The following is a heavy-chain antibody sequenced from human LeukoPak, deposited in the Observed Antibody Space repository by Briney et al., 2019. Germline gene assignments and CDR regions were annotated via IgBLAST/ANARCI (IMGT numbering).Heavy chain of an antibody. CDR1: GGSISSSSHY. J-gene: IGHJ5*02. CDR3: ARHVVADWFDP. V-gene: IGHV4-39*01. D-gene: IGHD2-21*01. Sequence: SETLSLTCTVSGGSISSSSHYWGWLRQPPGKGLEWIGSINYSGSTQYNPSLKRRVTISVDTSKNQFSLKVRFLTAADTAVYYCARHVVADWFDPWGQGTLVTVSS. CDR2: INYSGST.